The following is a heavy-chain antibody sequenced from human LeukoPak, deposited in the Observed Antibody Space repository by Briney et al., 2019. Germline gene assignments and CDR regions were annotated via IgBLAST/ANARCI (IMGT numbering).Heavy chain of an antibody. V-gene: IGHV1-69*06. CDR1: GGTFSSYT. CDR3: ARVVITSANWFDP. J-gene: IGHJ5*02. CDR2: IIPNFGTP. D-gene: IGHD2/OR15-2a*01. Sequence: GASVKVSCKASGGTFSSYTISWVRQAPGQGLEWMGGIIPNFGTPNYAQKFQGRVTITADKSTSTAYMELSSLRSEDTAVYYCARVVITSANWFDPWGQGTLVTVSS.